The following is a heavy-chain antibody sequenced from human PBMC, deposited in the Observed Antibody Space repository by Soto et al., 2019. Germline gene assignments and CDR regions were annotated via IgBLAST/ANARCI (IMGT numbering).Heavy chain of an antibody. D-gene: IGHD1-1*01. Sequence: QVRLVQSGAEVLQPGASVKVSCMTSGYTFTAYYLHWVRQAPGQGLEWMGWVNPKSGATNYAQKFQGRLSMTRDTSLSSAHMQLSRLTSDDTAVYYCATGTNGTTGWFHPWGQGTQVTVSS. CDR2: VNPKSGAT. CDR1: GYTFTAYY. CDR3: ATGTNGTTGWFHP. V-gene: IGHV1-2*02. J-gene: IGHJ5*02.